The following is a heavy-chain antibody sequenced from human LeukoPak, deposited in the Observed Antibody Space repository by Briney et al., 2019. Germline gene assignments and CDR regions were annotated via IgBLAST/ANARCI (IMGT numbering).Heavy chain of an antibody. V-gene: IGHV1-2*02. Sequence: ASVKVSCKASGYTFTGYYMHWVRQAPGQGLEWMGWINPNSGGTNYAQKFQGRVTMTRDTSISTAYMELSRLRSDDTAVYYCAFGYSYGFVAYYYGMDVWGQGTTVTVSS. CDR1: GYTFTGYY. CDR2: INPNSGGT. CDR3: AFGYSYGFVAYYYGMDV. J-gene: IGHJ6*02. D-gene: IGHD5-18*01.